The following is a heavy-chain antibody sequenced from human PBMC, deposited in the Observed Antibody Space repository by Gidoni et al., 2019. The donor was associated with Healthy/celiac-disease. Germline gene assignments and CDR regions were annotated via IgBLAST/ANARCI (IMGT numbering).Heavy chain of an antibody. V-gene: IGHV3-23*01. CDR1: GFTFSSYA. CDR2: ISGSGGST. CDR3: AKGGVGIVVVPAAIDY. J-gene: IGHJ4*02. Sequence: EVQLLESGGGLVQPGGSLRLSCAASGFTFSSYAMSWVRQAPGKGLEWVSAISGSGGSTYYADSVKGRFTISRDNSKNTLYLQMNSLRAEDTAVYYCAKGGVGIVVVPAAIDYWGQGTLVTVSS. D-gene: IGHD2-2*01.